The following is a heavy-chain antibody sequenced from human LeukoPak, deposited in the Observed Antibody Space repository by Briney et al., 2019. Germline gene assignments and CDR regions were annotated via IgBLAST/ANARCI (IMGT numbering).Heavy chain of an antibody. V-gene: IGHV3-74*01. CDR3: ARGSSGWSLDAFDV. J-gene: IGHJ3*01. CDR1: GFTFSSYW. CDR2: LNSDGSST. D-gene: IGHD6-19*01. Sequence: TGGSLRLSCAASGFTFSSYWMHWVRQAPGKGLVWVSRLNSDGSSTTYAASVKGRFTISRDNTKNTLYLQMNSLRAEDTAVYYCARGSSGWSLDAFDVWGQGTMVTVSS.